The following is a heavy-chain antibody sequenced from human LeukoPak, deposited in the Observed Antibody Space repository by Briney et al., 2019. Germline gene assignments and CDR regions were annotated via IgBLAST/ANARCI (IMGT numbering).Heavy chain of an antibody. D-gene: IGHD6-13*01. CDR2: IYYSGTT. V-gene: IGHV4-59*01. J-gene: IGHJ4*02. CDR3: ARGVYIAAAQYGY. Sequence: SETLSLTCTVSGGSISSYYWSWIRQPPGKGLEWIGYIYYSGTTNYNPSLKSRVTISVDASKNQFSLKLSSVTAADTAVYYRARGVYIAAAQYGYWGQGTLVTVSS. CDR1: GGSISSYY.